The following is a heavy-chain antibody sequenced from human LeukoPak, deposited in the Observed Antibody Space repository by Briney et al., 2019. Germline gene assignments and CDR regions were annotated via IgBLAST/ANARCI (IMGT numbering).Heavy chain of an antibody. Sequence: PGRSLRLSCAASGFTFSSYGMHWVRQAPGKGLEWVAVISYDGSNKYYADSMKGRFTISRDNSKNTLYLQMNSLRAEDTAVYYCAKVAGEYYFDYWGQGTLVTVSS. CDR3: AKVAGEYYFDY. V-gene: IGHV3-30*18. CDR1: GFTFSSYG. J-gene: IGHJ4*02. CDR2: ISYDGSNK.